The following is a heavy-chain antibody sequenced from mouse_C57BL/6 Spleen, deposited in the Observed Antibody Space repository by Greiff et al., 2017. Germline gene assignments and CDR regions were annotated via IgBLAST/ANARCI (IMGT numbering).Heavy chain of an antibody. Sequence: VQLQQSGAELVKPGASVKLSCKASGYTFTSYWMHWVKQRPGQGLEWIGMIHPNSGSTNYNEKFKSKATLTVDKSSSTAYMQLSSLTSEDSAVYYCARAYSIPPFAYWGQGTLVTVSA. CDR2: IHPNSGST. CDR3: ARAYSIPPFAY. D-gene: IGHD2-5*01. CDR1: GYTFTSYW. V-gene: IGHV1-64*01. J-gene: IGHJ3*01.